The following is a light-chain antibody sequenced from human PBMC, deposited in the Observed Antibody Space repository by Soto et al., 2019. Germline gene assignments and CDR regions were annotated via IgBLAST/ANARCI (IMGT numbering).Light chain of an antibody. Sequence: QSALTQPRSVSGSPGQSVTISCTETSSDVGGYNYVSWYQQHPGKAPKLMIYDVTNRPSGVPDRFSGSKSGNTASLTISGLQAEDEADYYCCSYAGSYTFVVFGGGTKLTVL. CDR2: DVT. CDR1: SSDVGGYNY. CDR3: CSYAGSYTFVV. J-gene: IGLJ2*01. V-gene: IGLV2-11*01.